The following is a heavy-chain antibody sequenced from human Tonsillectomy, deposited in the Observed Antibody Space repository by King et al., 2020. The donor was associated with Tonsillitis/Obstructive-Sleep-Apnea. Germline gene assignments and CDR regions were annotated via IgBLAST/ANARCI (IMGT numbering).Heavy chain of an antibody. V-gene: IGHV5-10-1*03. Sequence: VQLVESGAEVKKPGESLRISCKGSGYSFSSNWISWVRQMPGKGLEWMGRIDPSDSYTNYSTSFKGHVTISADKSISTAYLQWSSLKASDTAMYYCAILHGIIWNGLMHYDMDVWGQGTTVTVSS. CDR2: IDPSDSYT. D-gene: IGHD1-1*01. CDR3: AILHGIIWNGLMHYDMDV. J-gene: IGHJ6*02. CDR1: GYSFSSNW.